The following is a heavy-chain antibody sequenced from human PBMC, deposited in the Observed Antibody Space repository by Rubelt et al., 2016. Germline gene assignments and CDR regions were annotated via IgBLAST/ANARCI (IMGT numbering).Heavy chain of an antibody. J-gene: IGHJ4*02. CDR3: ARDQYFSSWTEYYFDY. D-gene: IGHD6-13*01. Sequence: EVQLVESGGGLVQPGGSLRLSCGASGFTFSSYAMSWVRQAPGKGLEWVSSISGSGGSTYYPDSVKGRFTISRDNAKNSLYLQMNSLRAEETAVYYCARDQYFSSWTEYYFDYWGQGTLVTVSS. CDR1: GFTFSSYA. CDR2: ISGSGGST. V-gene: IGHV3-23*04.